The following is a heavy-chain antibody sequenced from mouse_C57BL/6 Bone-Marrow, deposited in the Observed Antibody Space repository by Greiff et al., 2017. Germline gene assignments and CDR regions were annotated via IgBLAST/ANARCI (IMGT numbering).Heavy chain of an antibody. CDR2: IYPRSGNT. CDR1: GYTFTSYG. D-gene: IGHD2-1*01. J-gene: IGHJ4*01. V-gene: IGHV1-81*01. Sequence: VKLQQSGAELARPGASVKLSCKASGYTFTSYGISWVKQRTGQGLEWIGEIYPRSGNTYYNEKFKGKATLTADKSSSTAYMELRSLTSEDSAVYFCATGNPYAMDYWGQGTSVTVSS. CDR3: ATGNPYAMDY.